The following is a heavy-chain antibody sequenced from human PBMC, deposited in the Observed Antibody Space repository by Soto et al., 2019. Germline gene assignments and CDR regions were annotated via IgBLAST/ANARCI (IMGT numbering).Heavy chain of an antibody. CDR2: ISWNSGSI. D-gene: IGHD6-13*01. V-gene: IGHV3-9*01. Sequence: GGSLRLSCAASGFTFDDYAMHWVRQAPGKGLEWVSGISWNSGSIGYADSVKGRFTISRDNAKNSLYLQMNSLRAEDTALYYCAKDTEPAAGTVFDYWGQGTLVTVSS. CDR1: GFTFDDYA. J-gene: IGHJ4*02. CDR3: AKDTEPAAGTVFDY.